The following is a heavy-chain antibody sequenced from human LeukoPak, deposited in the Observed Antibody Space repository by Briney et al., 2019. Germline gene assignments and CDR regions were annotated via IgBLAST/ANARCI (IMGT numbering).Heavy chain of an antibody. V-gene: IGHV4-59*01. D-gene: IGHD4-17*01. Sequence: SETLSLTCTVSGGSNSSYYWSWIRQPPGKGLEWIGYIYYSGSTNYNPSLKSRVTISVDTSKNQFSLKLSSVTAADTAVYYCARSQGADYGEIWFDPWGQGTLVTVSS. CDR3: ARSQGADYGEIWFDP. J-gene: IGHJ5*02. CDR2: IYYSGST. CDR1: GGSNSSYY.